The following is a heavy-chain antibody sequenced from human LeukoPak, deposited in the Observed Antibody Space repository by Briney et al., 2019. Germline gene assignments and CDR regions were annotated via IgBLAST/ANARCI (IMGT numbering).Heavy chain of an antibody. CDR1: GFTFNNAW. D-gene: IGHD2-21*02. J-gene: IGHJ3*02. Sequence: PGGSLRLSCAASGFTFNNAWMSWVRQAPGKGLEWVGRIKSKTDGGTIDYAAPVKGRFTISRDDSKNTLYLQMNSLRAEDTAVYYCGKDPNGDFIGAFDMWGRGTMVTVSP. CDR3: GKDPNGDFIGAFDM. V-gene: IGHV3-15*01. CDR2: IKSKTDGGTI.